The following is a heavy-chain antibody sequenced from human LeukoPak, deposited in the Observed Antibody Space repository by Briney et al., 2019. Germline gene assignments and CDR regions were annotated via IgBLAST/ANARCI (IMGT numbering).Heavy chain of an antibody. V-gene: IGHV3-30*02. CDR2: ISDDGSKK. J-gene: IGHJ6*02. D-gene: IGHD6-13*01. CDR3: AKDSSSSNYYYGLDV. CDR1: GFPFSNYG. Sequence: GGSLRLSCAAYGFPFSNYGMHWVRQAPGQGLEWVSSISDDGSKKYYADSVKGRFTISRDNSKNTLSLQLNSLRGDDTGMYFCAKDSSSSNYYYGLDVWGQGTTVTVS.